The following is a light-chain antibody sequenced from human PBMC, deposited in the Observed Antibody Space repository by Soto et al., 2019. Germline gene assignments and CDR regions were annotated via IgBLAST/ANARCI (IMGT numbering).Light chain of an antibody. CDR3: HQYGTAPLT. Sequence: EVVLTQSPGTLSLSPGERATLSCRASQSVAANYLAWYQQKRGQAPRLLIYGASSRATGVPDRFSGSGSGTDFTLAISRLEPEDFSVYYCHQYGTAPLTFGPGTKVDIK. CDR2: GAS. J-gene: IGKJ3*01. V-gene: IGKV3-20*01. CDR1: QSVAANY.